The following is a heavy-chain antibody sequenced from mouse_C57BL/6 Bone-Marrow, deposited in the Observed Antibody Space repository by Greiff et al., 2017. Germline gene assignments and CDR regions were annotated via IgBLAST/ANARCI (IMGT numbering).Heavy chain of an antibody. J-gene: IGHJ1*03. V-gene: IGHV5-6*01. CDR1: GFTFSSYG. CDR2: ISSGGSYT. Sequence: VQLKESGGDLVKPGGSLKLSCAASGFTFSSYGMSWVRQTPDKRLEWVATISSGGSYTYYPDSVKGRFTISRDNAKNTLYLQMGSLKSEDTAMYYCARQPLVFDVWGTGTTVTVSS. CDR3: ARQPLVFDV.